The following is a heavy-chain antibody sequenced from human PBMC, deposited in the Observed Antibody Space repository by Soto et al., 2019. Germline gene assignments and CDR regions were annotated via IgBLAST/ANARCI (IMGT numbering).Heavy chain of an antibody. CDR3: ARDAARTWGSYRTVDYYYYYMDV. Sequence: SETLSLTCTVSGGSISSGGYYWSWIRQHPGKGLEWIGYIYYSGSTYYNPSLKSRVTISVDTSKNQFSLKLSSVTAADTAVYYCARDAARTWGSYRTVDYYYYYMDVWGKGTTVTVSS. CDR2: IYYSGST. D-gene: IGHD3-16*02. J-gene: IGHJ6*03. V-gene: IGHV4-31*03. CDR1: GGSISSGGYY.